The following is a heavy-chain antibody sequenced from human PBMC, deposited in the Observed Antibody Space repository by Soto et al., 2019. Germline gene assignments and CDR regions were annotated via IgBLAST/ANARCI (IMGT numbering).Heavy chain of an antibody. D-gene: IGHD2-21*02. V-gene: IGHV3-7*03. Sequence: GGSLRLSCAASGFTFSSYWMSWVRQAPGKGLEWVVNIKQDGSEKYYVDSVKGRFTISRDNAKNSLYLQMNSLRAEDTVVYYCASLCGGDCFFAFDIWGQGTMVTVSS. CDR2: IKQDGSEK. CDR1: GFTFSSYW. CDR3: ASLCGGDCFFAFDI. J-gene: IGHJ3*02.